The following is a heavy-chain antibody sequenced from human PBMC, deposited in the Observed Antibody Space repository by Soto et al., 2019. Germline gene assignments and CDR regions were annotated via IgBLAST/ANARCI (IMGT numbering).Heavy chain of an antibody. J-gene: IGHJ5*02. Sequence: SETLSLTCTVSGYSISSGYYWGWIRQPPGKGLEWIGSIYHSGSTYYNPSLKSRVTISVDTSKNQFSLKLSSVTAADTAVYYCACDIVVVPAAIPGSWFDPWGQGTLVTVSS. CDR1: GYSISSGYY. V-gene: IGHV4-38-2*02. D-gene: IGHD2-2*01. CDR2: IYHSGST. CDR3: ACDIVVVPAAIPGSWFDP.